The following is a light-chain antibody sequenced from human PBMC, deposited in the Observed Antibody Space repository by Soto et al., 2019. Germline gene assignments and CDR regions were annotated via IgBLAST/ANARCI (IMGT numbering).Light chain of an antibody. V-gene: IGKV3-15*01. J-gene: IGKJ4*01. CDR1: QGIGST. Sequence: EIGMTQSAATLSVSPGERATLSCRASQGIGSTLAWYQQKPVQTPKLLIYDASTRATGVPARFSGGLYGTEFNLTINSLQSEDFAVYYCQRYNRWPLSFGGGTKVDIK. CDR2: DAS. CDR3: QRYNRWPLS.